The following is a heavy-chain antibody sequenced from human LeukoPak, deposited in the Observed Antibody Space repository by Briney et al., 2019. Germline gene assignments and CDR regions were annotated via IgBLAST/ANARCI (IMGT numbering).Heavy chain of an antibody. Sequence: SETLSLTRTVSGGSISSSSYYWGWIRQPPGKGLEWIGSIYYSGSTYYNPSLKSRVTISVDTSKNQFSLKLSSVTAADTAVYYCASQEGQQLVDYWGQGTLVTVSS. CDR3: ASQEGQQLVDY. CDR1: GGSISSSSYY. V-gene: IGHV4-39*01. D-gene: IGHD6-13*01. CDR2: IYYSGST. J-gene: IGHJ4*02.